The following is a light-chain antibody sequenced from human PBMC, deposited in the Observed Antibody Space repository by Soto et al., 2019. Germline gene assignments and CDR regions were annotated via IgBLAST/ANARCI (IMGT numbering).Light chain of an antibody. V-gene: IGLV2-14*01. CDR1: SSDVGNYKY. Sequence: QPASVSGSPGQSITISCTGTSSDVGNYKYVSWYQQHPGKAPKLMIYEVSNRPSGVSNRFSGSKSGNTASLTISGLQAEDETDYYCFSYTSSGTYVFGTGTKVTVL. J-gene: IGLJ1*01. CDR3: FSYTSSGTYV. CDR2: EVS.